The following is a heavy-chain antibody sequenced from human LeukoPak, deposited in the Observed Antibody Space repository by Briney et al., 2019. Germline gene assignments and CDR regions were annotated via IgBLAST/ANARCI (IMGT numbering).Heavy chain of an antibody. Sequence: PGGSLRLSCAASGFTFSDYYMSWIRQAPGKGLEWVSYITNSGGAIYYADSVKGRFTISRDNAKNSLYLQMNSLRAEDTAVYYCARGYCSTTKCYHIDYWGRGTLVTVSS. CDR1: GFTFSDYY. CDR2: ITNSGGAI. CDR3: ARGYCSTTKCYHIDY. J-gene: IGHJ4*02. D-gene: IGHD2-2*01. V-gene: IGHV3-11*01.